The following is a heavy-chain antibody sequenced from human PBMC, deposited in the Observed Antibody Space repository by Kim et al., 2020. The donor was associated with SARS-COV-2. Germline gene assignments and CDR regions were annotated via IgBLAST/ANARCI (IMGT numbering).Heavy chain of an antibody. CDR1: GYSISSSNW. CDR2: IYYSGST. Sequence: SETLSLTCTVSGYSISSSNWWGWIRQPPGKGLEWIGYIYYSGSTYYNPSLKSRVTMSVDTSKNQFSLKLSSVTAVDTAVYYCARSKTGTTSDAFDIWGQGTMVTVSS. J-gene: IGHJ3*02. CDR3: ARSKTGTTSDAFDI. V-gene: IGHV4-28*01. D-gene: IGHD1-1*01.